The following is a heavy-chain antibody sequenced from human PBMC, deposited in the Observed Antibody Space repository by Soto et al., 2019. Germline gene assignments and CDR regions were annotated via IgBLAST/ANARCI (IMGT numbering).Heavy chain of an antibody. D-gene: IGHD3-22*01. Sequence: PGESLKISCEGSGYSFTSYWITWVRQMPGKGLEYMGRIDPSDSYTDYSPSFQGHVTISADKSTTTASLQWRSLTASDTAMYYCARSPKCSGYTRCFDYWGQGTLVTVSS. CDR3: ARSPKCSGYTRCFDY. CDR2: IDPSDSYT. V-gene: IGHV5-10-1*01. J-gene: IGHJ4*02. CDR1: GYSFTSYW.